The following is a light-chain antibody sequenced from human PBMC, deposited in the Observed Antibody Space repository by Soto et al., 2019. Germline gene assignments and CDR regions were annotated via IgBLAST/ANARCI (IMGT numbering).Light chain of an antibody. V-gene: IGLV2-14*03. CDR1: SSDIGGHNY. J-gene: IGLJ1*01. CDR2: DVS. Sequence: ALTQPASVSGSPGQSITIPCTGTSSDIGGHNYVSWYQQHPGKAPKLMIYDVSNRPSGVSNRFSGSKSGNTASLTISGLQAEDEADYYCSSYTSSSTLEVFGTGTKLTVL. CDR3: SSYTSSSTLEV.